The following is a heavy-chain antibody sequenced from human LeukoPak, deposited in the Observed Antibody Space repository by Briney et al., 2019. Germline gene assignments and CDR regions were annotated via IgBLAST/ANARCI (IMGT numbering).Heavy chain of an antibody. CDR2: INQDGTEK. CDR3: ARRGGYGDSYWYFDL. Sequence: GGSLRLSCAASGFTFITYWMSWVRQAPGKGLEWVANINQDGTEKYYVDSVKGRFTISRDNAKNSLYLQMSSLRAEDTAVYYCARRGGYGDSYWYFDLWGRGTLVTVSS. CDR1: GFTFITYW. J-gene: IGHJ2*01. D-gene: IGHD4-17*01. V-gene: IGHV3-7*01.